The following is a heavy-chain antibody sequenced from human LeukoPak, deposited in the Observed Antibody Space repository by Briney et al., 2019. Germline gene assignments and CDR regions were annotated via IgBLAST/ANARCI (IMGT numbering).Heavy chain of an antibody. CDR2: TYYRSKWFN. Sequence: SQTLSLTCAISGDSVSSNSAAWNWIRQSPSRGLEWLGRTYYRSKWFNDYAVSVKSRITINPDTSKNQFSLQLNSVTPEDTAVYYCARGPGRGYYGTYFFDYWGQGTLVTASS. D-gene: IGHD3-10*01. CDR3: ARGPGRGYYGTYFFDY. V-gene: IGHV6-1*01. CDR1: GDSVSSNSAA. J-gene: IGHJ4*02.